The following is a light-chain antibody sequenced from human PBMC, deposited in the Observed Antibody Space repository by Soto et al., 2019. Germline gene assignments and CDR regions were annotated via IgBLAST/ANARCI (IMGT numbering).Light chain of an antibody. V-gene: IGKV3-11*01. CDR3: QQRSNWLPAIA. CDR2: DAS. J-gene: IGKJ5*01. Sequence: SPATLSLSPGERATLSCRASQSVSSYLAWYQQKPGQAPRLLIYDASNRATGIPARFSGSGSGTDFTLTISSLEPEDFAVYYCQQRSNWLPAIAFGKRTRREIK. CDR1: QSVSSY.